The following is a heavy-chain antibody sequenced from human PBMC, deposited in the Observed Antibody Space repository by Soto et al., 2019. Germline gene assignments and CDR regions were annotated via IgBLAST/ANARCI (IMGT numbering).Heavy chain of an antibody. CDR2: IYWDDDK. J-gene: IGHJ5*02. CDR3: PHRHYGSGSYRWFDP. Sequence: QITLKESGPTLVKPTQTLTLTCTFSGFSLSTSGVGVGWIRQPPGKALEWLALIYWDDDKRYSPSLKSRLTIPTDPSKNQVVLTMTNTDPVDTATYYCPHRHYGSGSYRWFDPWGQGTLVTVSS. CDR1: GFSLSTSGVG. D-gene: IGHD3-10*01. V-gene: IGHV2-5*02.